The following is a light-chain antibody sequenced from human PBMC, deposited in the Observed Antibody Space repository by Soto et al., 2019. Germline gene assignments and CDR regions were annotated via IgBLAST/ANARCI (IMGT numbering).Light chain of an antibody. CDR3: QQYGSSPVT. Sequence: EIVLTQSPGTLSLSPGERATLSCRASQSVSSSYLAWYQQKPGQAPRLLIYGASSRATGIPDWFSGSGSGTDFTLTISRLEPEDAAVYYCQQYGSSPVTFGQGTKLEIK. CDR1: QSVSSSY. J-gene: IGKJ2*01. V-gene: IGKV3-20*01. CDR2: GAS.